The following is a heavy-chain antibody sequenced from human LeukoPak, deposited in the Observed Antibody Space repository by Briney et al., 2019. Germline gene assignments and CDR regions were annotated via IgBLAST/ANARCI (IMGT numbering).Heavy chain of an antibody. CDR3: AKWFLPIAPAGTEVF. J-gene: IGHJ4*02. V-gene: IGHV3-66*01. Sequence: PGGSLRLSCAASGFTFSSYSMNWVRQAPGKGLEWVSVIYSGGSTYYAGSVKGRFTISRDNSKNTLSLHMNSLRAEDTALYYCAKWFLPIAPAGTEVFWGQGTLVTVSS. D-gene: IGHD6-13*01. CDR1: GFTFSSYS. CDR2: IYSGGST.